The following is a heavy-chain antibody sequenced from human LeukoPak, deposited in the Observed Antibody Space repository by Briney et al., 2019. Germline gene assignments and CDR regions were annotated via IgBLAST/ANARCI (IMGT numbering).Heavy chain of an antibody. J-gene: IGHJ4*02. CDR3: ARDSRYYDSSGYYNY. D-gene: IGHD3-22*01. CDR2: IWYDGSNK. CDR1: GFTFSNYG. V-gene: IGHV3-33*01. Sequence: GRSLRLSCAASGFTFSNYGMHWVRQAPGKGLEWVAVIWYDGSNKYYADSVKGRFTISRDNSKNTLYLQMNSLRAEDTAVYYCARDSRYYDSSGYYNYWGQGTLVTVSS.